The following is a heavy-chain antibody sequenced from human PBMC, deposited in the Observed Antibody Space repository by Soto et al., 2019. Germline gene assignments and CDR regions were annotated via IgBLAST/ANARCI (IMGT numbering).Heavy chain of an antibody. Sequence: GASVKVSCKASGYTFTSYAMHWVRQAPGQRLEWMGWINAGNGNTKYSQKFQGRVTITRDTSASTAYMELSSLRSEDTAVYYFAILTLAVAGPNLYYFDYWGQGTLVTVSS. CDR3: AILTLAVAGPNLYYFDY. CDR2: INAGNGNT. CDR1: GYTFTSYA. J-gene: IGHJ4*02. V-gene: IGHV1-3*01. D-gene: IGHD6-19*01.